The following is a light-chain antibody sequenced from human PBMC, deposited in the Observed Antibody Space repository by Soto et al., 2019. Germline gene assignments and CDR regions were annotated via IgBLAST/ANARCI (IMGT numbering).Light chain of an antibody. CDR1: QSILYNSNNKNY. V-gene: IGKV4-1*01. CDR2: CAS. CDR3: QQYYDILT. J-gene: IGKJ4*01. Sequence: DIVMTQSPDSLAVSLVESATINCKSSQSILYNSNNKNYLAGYQHKPGQPPKMLIYCASTRESGVPEGFSGIGSGRECTLTISSLQAEDVAVYYCQQYYDILTLGGWTTVDI.